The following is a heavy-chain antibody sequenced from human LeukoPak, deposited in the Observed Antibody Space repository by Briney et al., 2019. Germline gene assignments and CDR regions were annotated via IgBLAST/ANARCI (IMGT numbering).Heavy chain of an antibody. Sequence: PSETLSLTCTVSGGSISSYYWNWIRQPPGKGLEWIGHIYDDGSTNYSPSLQSRITLSVDTSKNHLSLTLRSVTAADTAVYYCARYSGNPTWFLDYWGQGSLVSVSS. J-gene: IGHJ4*02. V-gene: IGHV4-59*01. CDR1: GGSISSYY. D-gene: IGHD1-26*01. CDR3: ARYSGNPTWFLDY. CDR2: IYDDGST.